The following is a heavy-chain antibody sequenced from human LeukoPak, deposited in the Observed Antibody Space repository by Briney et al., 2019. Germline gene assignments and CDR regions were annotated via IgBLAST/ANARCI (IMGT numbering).Heavy chain of an antibody. CDR1: GESLSSPDYY. V-gene: IGHV4-30-4*01. Sequence: SETLSLTCSVSGESLSSPDYYWSWIRQPPGKGLEWIGYIDYSESTYYNPSLKSRVTISVDRSKNQFSLKLSSVTAADTAVYYCARERNSGSYSNYGMDVWGQGTTVTVSS. CDR3: ARERNSGSYSNYGMDV. J-gene: IGHJ6*02. CDR2: IDYSEST. D-gene: IGHD1-26*01.